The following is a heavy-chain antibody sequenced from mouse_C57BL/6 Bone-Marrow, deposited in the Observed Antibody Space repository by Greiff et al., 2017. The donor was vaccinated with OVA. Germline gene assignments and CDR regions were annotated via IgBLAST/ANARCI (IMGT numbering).Heavy chain of an antibody. CDR3: ARETFYYDYDDAMDY. J-gene: IGHJ4*01. V-gene: IGHV1-81*01. CDR2: IYPRSGNT. D-gene: IGHD2-4*01. CDR1: GYTFTSYG. Sequence: VQLQQSGAELVRPGASVKLSCKASGYTFTSYGISWVKQRTGQGLEWIGEIYPRSGNTYYNEKFKGKATLTADKSSSTAYMELRNLTSEDSAVYFCARETFYYDYDDAMDYWGQGTSVTVSS.